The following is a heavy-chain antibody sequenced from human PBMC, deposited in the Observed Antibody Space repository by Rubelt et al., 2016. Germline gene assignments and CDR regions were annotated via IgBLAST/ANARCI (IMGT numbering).Heavy chain of an antibody. CDR2: ITPQGET. J-gene: IGHJ6*02. Sequence: QVQLVQSGAEMKNPGASVKVSCKASGYTFSNYAIHWVRQAPGQGLEWMAWITPQGETNSAPKFQDRVILTRDTSSRTVCMELNNLRFDDTAVYYWAKDVANAMDVWGQGATVIVSS. V-gene: IGHV1-2*02. CDR3: AKDVANAMDV. CDR1: GYTFSNYA. D-gene: IGHD2-21*01.